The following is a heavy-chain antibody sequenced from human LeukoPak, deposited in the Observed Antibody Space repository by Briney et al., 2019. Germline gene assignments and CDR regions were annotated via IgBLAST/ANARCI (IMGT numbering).Heavy chain of an antibody. CDR2: ISGSGGGT. D-gene: IGHD2-2*01. J-gene: IGHJ4*02. CDR3: AMRVAAAFFDY. V-gene: IGHV3-23*01. Sequence: GGSLRLSCAASGFTFSSYAMSWVRQAPGKGLEWVSTISGSGGGTYYADSVKGRFTISRDNSKNTLYLQMNSLRAEDTAVYYCAMRVAAAFFDYWGQGTLVTVSS. CDR1: GFTFSSYA.